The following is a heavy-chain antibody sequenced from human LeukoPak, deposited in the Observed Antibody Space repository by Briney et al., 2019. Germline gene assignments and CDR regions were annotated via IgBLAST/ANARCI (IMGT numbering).Heavy chain of an antibody. Sequence: PSETLSLTCTVSGGSISSYYWSWIRQAPGKGLEWIGYIYYDGNTNDNPSLKSRVTISVDTSKNQFSLNLTSVTAADTAMYYCARAVGPRGGNWFDPWGQGTLVTVSS. CDR1: GGSISSYY. CDR2: IYYDGNT. J-gene: IGHJ5*02. V-gene: IGHV4-59*01. CDR3: ARAVGPRGGNWFDP. D-gene: IGHD1-26*01.